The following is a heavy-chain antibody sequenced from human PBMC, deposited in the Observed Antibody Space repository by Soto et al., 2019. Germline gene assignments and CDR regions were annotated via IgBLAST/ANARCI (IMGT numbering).Heavy chain of an antibody. CDR2: IDTNNGRT. CDR3: ARGHWTQTLADHYLDS. V-gene: IGHV1-3*04. Sequence: GASVEVWCKACGVRFTGSSIHWLRQAPGKNLQRLGWIDTNNGRTKYSQTFQGRVTISRDTSASTTYMELNSLKSEDTAVYYCARGHWTQTLADHYLDSWAQGTLVTVSS. D-gene: IGHD1-1*01. CDR1: GVRFTGSS. J-gene: IGHJ4*02.